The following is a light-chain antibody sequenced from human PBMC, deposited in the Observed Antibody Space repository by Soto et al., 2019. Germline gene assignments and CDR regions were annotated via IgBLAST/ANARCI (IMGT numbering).Light chain of an antibody. V-gene: IGLV2-14*01. CDR3: CSYAGNPYV. CDR2: EVS. J-gene: IGLJ1*01. Sequence: QSALTQPASVSGSPGQSITISCTGTSSDLGGYNYVSWYQQHPGKAPKFMIYEVSNRPSGVSNRFSGSKSGNTASLTISGLQAEDEADYYCCSYAGNPYVFGTGTKVTVL. CDR1: SSDLGGYNY.